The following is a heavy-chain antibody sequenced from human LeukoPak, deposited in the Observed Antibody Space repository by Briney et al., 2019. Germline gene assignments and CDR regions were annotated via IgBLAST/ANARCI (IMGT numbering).Heavy chain of an antibody. V-gene: IGHV3-74*01. J-gene: IGHJ4*02. CDR1: GFTFSNFR. D-gene: IGHD2-15*01. Sequence: PGGSLRLSCAASGFTFSNFRMHWVRQAPGKGLVWVSRINTDEISTSYADSVKGRFTISRDNAKNTLYLQMNSLRAEDTAVYYCARGHYCSGGSCYYHYFDNWGQGTLVTVST. CDR3: ARGHYCSGGSCYYHYFDN. CDR2: INTDEIST.